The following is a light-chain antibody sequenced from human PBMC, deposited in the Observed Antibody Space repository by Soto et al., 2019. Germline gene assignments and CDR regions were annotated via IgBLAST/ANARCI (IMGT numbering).Light chain of an antibody. CDR1: QSVSRNY. Sequence: EILLTQSPGTLSLSPGERATLSCRASQSVSRNYLAWYQQKPGQAPRLLIYGASNRATGFPDRFSGSGSGTDFTLTISRLEPGDFAVYYCQQYGSSPLTFGGGTKVDIK. CDR2: GAS. J-gene: IGKJ4*01. CDR3: QQYGSSPLT. V-gene: IGKV3-20*01.